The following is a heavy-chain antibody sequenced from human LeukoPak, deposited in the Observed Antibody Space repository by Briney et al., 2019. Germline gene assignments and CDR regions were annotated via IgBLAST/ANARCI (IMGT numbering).Heavy chain of an antibody. V-gene: IGHV1-2*02. Sequence: ASVKVSCKASGYTFTGYYMHWVRQAPGQGHEWMGWINPNSGGTNYAQKFQGRVTMTRDTSISTAYMELSRLRSDDTAVYYCARDHDIVVVPAAIDYWGQGTLVTVSS. D-gene: IGHD2-2*01. CDR3: ARDHDIVVVPAAIDY. CDR1: GYTFTGYY. CDR2: INPNSGGT. J-gene: IGHJ4*02.